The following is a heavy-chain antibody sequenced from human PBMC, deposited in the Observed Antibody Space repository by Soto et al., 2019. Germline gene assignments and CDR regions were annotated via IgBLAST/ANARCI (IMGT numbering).Heavy chain of an antibody. CDR1: GGSFSGYY. CDR3: ASYVDTAMVGDAFDI. CDR2: INHSGST. V-gene: IGHV4-34*01. D-gene: IGHD5-18*01. J-gene: IGHJ3*02. Sequence: QVQLQQWGAGLLKPSETLSLTCAVYGGSFSGYYWSWIRQPPGKGLEWIGEINHSGSTNYNPSLKSRVTISVDTSKNQFSLKLSSVTAADTAVYYCASYVDTAMVGDAFDIWGQGTMVTVSS.